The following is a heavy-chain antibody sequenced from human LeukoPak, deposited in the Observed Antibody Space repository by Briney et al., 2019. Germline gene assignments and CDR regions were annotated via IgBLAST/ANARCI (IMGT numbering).Heavy chain of an antibody. V-gene: IGHV4-39*02. Sequence: SETLSLTCKVSGGSISSSSYYWGWIRQPPGKGLEWIGTIYYSGSTYCNPSLKSRVTISVDTSKNQFSLRLSSVTAADTAVYYCARDGYNPIDYWGQGILVTVSS. CDR3: ARDGYNPIDY. CDR1: GGSISSSSYY. CDR2: IYYSGST. D-gene: IGHD5-24*01. J-gene: IGHJ4*02.